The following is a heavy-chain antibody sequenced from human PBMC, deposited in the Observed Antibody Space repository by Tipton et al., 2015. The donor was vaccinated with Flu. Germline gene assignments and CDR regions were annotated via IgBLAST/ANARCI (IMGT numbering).Heavy chain of an antibody. Sequence: TLSLTCIVSGGSVSSGPYYWSWIRQPTGKGLEWIGRIYTSGSTDYNPSLKSRVTISLDTSKNQVSLKLSSVTDADTAVYYCAREGYYNPGTPPLDHWGQGTLVTVSS. J-gene: IGHJ4*02. CDR3: AREGYYNPGTPPLDH. CDR2: IYTSGST. V-gene: IGHV4-61*02. CDR1: GGSVSSGPYY. D-gene: IGHD3-10*01.